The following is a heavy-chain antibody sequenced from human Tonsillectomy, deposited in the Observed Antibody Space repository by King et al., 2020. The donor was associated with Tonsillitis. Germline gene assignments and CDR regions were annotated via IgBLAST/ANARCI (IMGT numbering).Heavy chain of an antibody. J-gene: IGHJ3*02. D-gene: IGHD1-26*01. V-gene: IGHV3-11*05. CDR3: ARDTSSGSYITFDI. CDR2: ISSSSTYT. CDR1: GFTFSDYY. Sequence: VQLVESGGGLVKPGGSLRLSCAASGFTFSDYYMSWIRQAPGKGLEGGSYISSSSTYTTYADSVKGRFTISRDNANNSLFLQMNSLRAEDTAVYYCARDTSSGSYITFDIWGQGTVVTVSS.